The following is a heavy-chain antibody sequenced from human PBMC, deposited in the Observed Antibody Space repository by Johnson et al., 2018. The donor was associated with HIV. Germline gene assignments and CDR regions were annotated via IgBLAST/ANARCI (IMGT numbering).Heavy chain of an antibody. CDR3: AREVGIQLWSSDAFDI. CDR2: ISWNSGSI. CDR1: GFTFGDYA. V-gene: IGHV3-9*01. D-gene: IGHD5-18*01. J-gene: IGHJ3*02. Sequence: VQLVESGGGLVQHGRSLRLSCAASGFTFGDYAMHWVRQAPGKGLEWVPGISWNSGSIGYADSVKGRLTISRDNAKNSLYLQMNSLRAEDTALYYCAREVGIQLWSSDAFDIWGQGTMVTVSS.